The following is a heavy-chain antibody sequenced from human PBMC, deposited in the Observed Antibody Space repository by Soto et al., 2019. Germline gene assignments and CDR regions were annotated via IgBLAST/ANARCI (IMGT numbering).Heavy chain of an antibody. D-gene: IGHD5-18*01. CDR3: ARHYSTDAFDI. CDR2: IYYSGST. CDR1: GGSISSYY. J-gene: IGHJ3*02. Sequence: TLSLTCTVSGGSISSYYWSWIRQPPGKGLEWIGYIYYSGSTNYNPSLKSRVTISVDTSKNQFSLKLSSVTAADTAVYYCARHYSTDAFDIWGQGTMVTVSS. V-gene: IGHV4-59*08.